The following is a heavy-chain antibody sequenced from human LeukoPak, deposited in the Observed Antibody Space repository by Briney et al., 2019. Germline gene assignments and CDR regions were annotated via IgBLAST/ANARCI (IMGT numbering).Heavy chain of an antibody. D-gene: IGHD1-26*01. V-gene: IGHV4-4*07. J-gene: IGHJ4*02. CDR3: ARGFGAATGEGFDY. Sequence: SETLSLTCTVSGGSITSYYWSWIRQPAGKGLEYIGRIYSSGITDYNPSLMSRVTMSVDTSKNHFPLRLSSVTAADTAVYYCARGFGAATGEGFDYWGQGTLVTVSS. CDR1: GGSITSYY. CDR2: IYSSGIT.